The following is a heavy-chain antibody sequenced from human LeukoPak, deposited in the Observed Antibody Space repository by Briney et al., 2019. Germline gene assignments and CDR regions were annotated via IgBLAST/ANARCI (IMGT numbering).Heavy chain of an antibody. CDR2: ISGRGGST. CDR1: GFTFSNCA. CDR3: AKGPFNAEAGTGIDY. V-gene: IGHV3-23*01. D-gene: IGHD6-19*01. J-gene: IGHJ4*02. Sequence: GGSLRLSCVASGFTFSNCAMSWVRQAPGKGLEWVSAISGRGGSTYYADSVKGRFTISRDNSKNTLSLQMNSLRAEDTAVYYCAKGPFNAEAGTGIDYWGRGTLVTVSS.